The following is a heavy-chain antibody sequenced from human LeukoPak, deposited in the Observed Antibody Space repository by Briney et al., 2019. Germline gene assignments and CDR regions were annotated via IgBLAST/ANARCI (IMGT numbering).Heavy chain of an antibody. V-gene: IGHV3-23*01. D-gene: IGHD3-10*01. Sequence: GGSLRLSCAASGFTCSSYAMSWVRQAPGKGLEWVSAISGSGGSTYYAVSVKGRFTISRDNSKNTLYLQMNSLRAEDTAVYYCAKGAITMVRGVIVNDYWGQGTLVTVSS. CDR3: AKGAITMVRGVIVNDY. CDR2: ISGSGGST. CDR1: GFTCSSYA. J-gene: IGHJ4*02.